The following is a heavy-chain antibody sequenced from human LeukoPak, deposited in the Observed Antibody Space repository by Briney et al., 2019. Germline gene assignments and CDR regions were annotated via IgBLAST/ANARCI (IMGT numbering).Heavy chain of an antibody. CDR1: GGSFSGYY. D-gene: IGHD3-3*01. Sequence: SETLSLTCAVYGGSFSGYYWSWIRQPPGKGLEWIGEINHSGSTNYNPSLKSRVTISVDTSKNQFSLKLSSVTAADTAVYYCARGGRVPGITIFGVVEYYGMDVWGQGTTVTVSS. J-gene: IGHJ6*02. CDR3: ARGGRVPGITIFGVVEYYGMDV. V-gene: IGHV4-34*01. CDR2: INHSGST.